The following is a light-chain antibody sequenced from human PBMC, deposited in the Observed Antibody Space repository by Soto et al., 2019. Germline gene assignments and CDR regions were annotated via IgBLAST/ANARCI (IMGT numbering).Light chain of an antibody. J-gene: IGKJ4*01. CDR2: TAS. V-gene: IGKV1-8*01. Sequence: AIRMTQSPSSFSASTGDRVTITCRASQGISSYLAWYQVKPGKAPRLLIYTASYLESGVPSRFSGSGSGTDFTLTISSLQSEDFAVYYCHQYFSSPLTFGGGTKVAIK. CDR3: HQYFSSPLT. CDR1: QGISSY.